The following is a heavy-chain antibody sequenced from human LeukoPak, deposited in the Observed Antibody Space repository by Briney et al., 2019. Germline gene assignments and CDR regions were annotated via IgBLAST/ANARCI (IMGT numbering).Heavy chain of an antibody. CDR1: GFTFSSYA. D-gene: IGHD4-17*01. V-gene: IGHV3-30*04. Sequence: GGSLRLSCAASGFTFSSYAMHWVRQAPGKGLEWVAVISYDGSNKYYADSVKGRFTISRDNSKSTLYLQMNSLRAEDTAVYYCARDRHYGDYSFYFDYWGQGTLVTVSS. J-gene: IGHJ4*02. CDR2: ISYDGSNK. CDR3: ARDRHYGDYSFYFDY.